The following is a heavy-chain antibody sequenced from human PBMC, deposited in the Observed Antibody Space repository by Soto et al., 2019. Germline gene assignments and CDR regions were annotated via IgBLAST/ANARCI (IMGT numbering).Heavy chain of an antibody. Sequence: QVQLVQSGAEVKKPGASVKVSCKASGYTFTSYAMPWVRQAPGQRLEWMGWLNAGNGNTKYSQKFQGRVTITRDTSASTAYMELSSLRSEDTAVYYCARPYYCSSTSCFPPLDNWFDPWGQGTLVTVSS. CDR1: GYTFTSYA. CDR2: LNAGNGNT. CDR3: ARPYYCSSTSCFPPLDNWFDP. V-gene: IGHV1-3*01. J-gene: IGHJ5*02. D-gene: IGHD2-2*01.